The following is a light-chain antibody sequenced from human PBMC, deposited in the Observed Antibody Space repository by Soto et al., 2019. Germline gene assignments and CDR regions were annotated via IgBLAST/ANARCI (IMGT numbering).Light chain of an antibody. CDR3: QQYENLPT. V-gene: IGKV1-33*01. CDR2: DAS. Sequence: DIQMTHSPSTLSASVRDIVTITCRASQDIGTWLAWYQQKPGRAPKLLIYDASNLEAGVPSRFRRSGSGTDFTFTISRLQPEDIATYYCQQYENLPTFGQGTRLEIK. J-gene: IGKJ5*01. CDR1: QDIGTW.